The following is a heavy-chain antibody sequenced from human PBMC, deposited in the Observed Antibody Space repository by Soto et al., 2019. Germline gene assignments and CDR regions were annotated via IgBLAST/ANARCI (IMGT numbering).Heavy chain of an antibody. J-gene: IGHJ5*02. CDR3: AKGRRYSSSSWFDP. D-gene: IGHD6-13*01. CDR1: GFTFSSYG. CDR2: ISYDGSNK. Sequence: PWGSLGVSCASSGFTFSSYGMHWVRQAPGKGLEWVAVISYDGSNKYYADSVKGRFTISRDNSKNTLYLQMNSLRAEDTAVYYCAKGRRYSSSSWFDPWGQGTLVTVSS. V-gene: IGHV3-30*18.